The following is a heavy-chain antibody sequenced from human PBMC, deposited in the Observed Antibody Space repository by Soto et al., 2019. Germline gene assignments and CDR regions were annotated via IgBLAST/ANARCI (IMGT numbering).Heavy chain of an antibody. CDR1: GGSICSSGDC. V-gene: IGHV4-30-4*01. J-gene: IGHJ4*02. Sequence: QVQLQESGPGLVEPSQTLSLTCTVSGGSICSSGDCWSWMRQSPGKGLEWVGHIYNIGSTYSNPSHRSRATKSVDTANNQCSLKQSSVAATDTAVYYCGRGPGADKVDSWGQGSLVTVSS. CDR3: GRGPGADKVDS. CDR2: IYNIGST.